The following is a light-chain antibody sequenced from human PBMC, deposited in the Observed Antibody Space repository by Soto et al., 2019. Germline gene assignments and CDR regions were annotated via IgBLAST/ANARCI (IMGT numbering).Light chain of an antibody. Sequence: LMTLSPLSLPVTLGQPASISCRSSQSLVHSDGRTYLSWFQQRPGQSPRRLIYKVSNRDSGVPDRFSGGGSGTDFTLRISRVEDEDVGVYYCLVGTHGVTFGQGTRLEIK. CDR1: QSLVHSDGRTY. V-gene: IGKV2-30*02. CDR2: KVS. CDR3: LVGTHGVT. J-gene: IGKJ5*01.